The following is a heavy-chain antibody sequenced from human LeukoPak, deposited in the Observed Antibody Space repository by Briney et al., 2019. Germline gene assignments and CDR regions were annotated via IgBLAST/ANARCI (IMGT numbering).Heavy chain of an antibody. Sequence: GGSLRLSCAAPGFTFSTYPMHWVRQAPGKGLDWVTSIWVDASNIHYADSVKGRVIISRDNSKSALYLQMNSLRAEDTAIYYCARDSLPMAVTGPFDHWGQGALVTVSS. D-gene: IGHD6-19*01. CDR1: GFTFSTYP. V-gene: IGHV3-33*08. CDR2: IWVDASNI. J-gene: IGHJ4*02. CDR3: ARDSLPMAVTGPFDH.